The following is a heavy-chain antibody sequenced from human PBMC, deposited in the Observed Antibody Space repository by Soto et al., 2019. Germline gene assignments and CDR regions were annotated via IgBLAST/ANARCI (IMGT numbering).Heavy chain of an antibody. Sequence: QVQLQESGPGLVKASETLSLTCTVSSGPISTYYWSWIWQPAGKGLEWIGRIYSSGSTLDNPSLKSRVTMSVDTAKNQISLKLNSVTAAYTAVYYCAGVAAADYFDYWGQGTLVTVSS. V-gene: IGHV4-4*07. CDR3: AGVAAADYFDY. CDR1: SGPISTYY. D-gene: IGHD6-13*01. CDR2: IYSSGST. J-gene: IGHJ4*02.